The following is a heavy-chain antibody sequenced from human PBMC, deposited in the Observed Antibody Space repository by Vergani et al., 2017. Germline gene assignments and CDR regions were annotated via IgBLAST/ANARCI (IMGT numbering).Heavy chain of an antibody. V-gene: IGHV3-23*01. CDR3: AKAGLGMGGVDAFDI. D-gene: IGHD3-16*01. Sequence: LQLQESGPGLVKPSETLSLTCAVSGYSISSGYYWGWIRQPPGKGLEWVSAISGSGGSTYYADSVKGRFTISRDNSKNTLYLQMNSLRAEDTAVYYCAKAGLGMGGVDAFDIWGQGTMVTVSS. CDR2: ISGSGGST. J-gene: IGHJ3*02. CDR1: GYSISSGYY.